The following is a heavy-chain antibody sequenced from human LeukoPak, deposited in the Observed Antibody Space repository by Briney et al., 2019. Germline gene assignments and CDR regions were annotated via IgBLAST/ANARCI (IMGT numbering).Heavy chain of an antibody. V-gene: IGHV5-51*04. CDR3: ATGGYYMYYFEY. CDR2: IYPGDSDT. Sequence: GESLKISCKGSGYSFTTYWIGWVRQMPGKGLEWMGIIYPGDSDTRYSPSFQGQVSISADRPISTAYLQWSSLKASDTAMYYCATGGYYMYYFEYWGQGTLASVSS. CDR1: GYSFTTYW. J-gene: IGHJ4*02. D-gene: IGHD3-22*01.